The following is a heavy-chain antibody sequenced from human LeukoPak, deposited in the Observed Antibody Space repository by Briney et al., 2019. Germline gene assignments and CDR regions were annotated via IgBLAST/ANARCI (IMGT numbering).Heavy chain of an antibody. V-gene: IGHV3-74*01. CDR1: GFTFSTYW. J-gene: IGHJ5*02. D-gene: IGHD3-10*01. CDR3: ARGTSRWFGGFDP. Sequence: GGSLRLSCAASGFTFSTYWMHWVRQDPGKGLVWVPRISSDASITSYADPVKGRFTISRDNAKNTLYLQMDSLRAEDTAVYYCARGTSRWFGGFDPWGQGTLVTVSS. CDR2: ISSDASIT.